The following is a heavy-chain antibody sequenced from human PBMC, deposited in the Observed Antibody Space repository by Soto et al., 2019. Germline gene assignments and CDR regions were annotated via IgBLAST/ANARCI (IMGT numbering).Heavy chain of an antibody. CDR2: IYYSGST. Sequence: SETLSLTCTVSGGSISSYYWSWIRQPPGKGLEWIGYIYYSGSTNYNPSLKSRVTISVDTSKNQFSLKLSSVTAADTAVYYCARSRVPATFDYWGQGTLVTVSS. V-gene: IGHV4-59*08. CDR3: ARSRVPATFDY. D-gene: IGHD2-2*01. J-gene: IGHJ4*02. CDR1: GGSISSYY.